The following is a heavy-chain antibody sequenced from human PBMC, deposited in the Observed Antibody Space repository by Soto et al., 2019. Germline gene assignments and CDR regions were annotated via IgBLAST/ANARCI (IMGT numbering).Heavy chain of an antibody. V-gene: IGHV3-23*01. D-gene: IGHD3-10*01. CDR3: AKDPTSYYYGSGSIAFDY. Sequence: GGSLRLSCAASGFTFSSYAMSWVRQAPGKGLEWVSAISGSGGSTYYADSVKGRFTISRDNSKNTLYLQMNSLRAEDTAVYYCAKDPTSYYYGSGSIAFDYWGQGTLVTVSS. CDR2: ISGSGGST. J-gene: IGHJ4*02. CDR1: GFTFSSYA.